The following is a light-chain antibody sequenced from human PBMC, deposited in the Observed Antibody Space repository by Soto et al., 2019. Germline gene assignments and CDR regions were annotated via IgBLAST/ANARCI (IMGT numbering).Light chain of an antibody. V-gene: IGKV1-27*01. CDR3: QKYNSAPRT. Sequence: DIPMTQSPSSLSASVGDRVTITCRASQDISNYLAWYQQKPGKVPKLLIFTASTLLSGVPSRFSGSGSGTDFTLTISRLQPEDVATYYCQKYNSAPRTFGQGTKVEIK. J-gene: IGKJ1*01. CDR1: QDISNY. CDR2: TAS.